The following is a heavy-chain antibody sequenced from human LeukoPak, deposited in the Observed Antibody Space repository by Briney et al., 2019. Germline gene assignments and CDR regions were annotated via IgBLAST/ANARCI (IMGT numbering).Heavy chain of an antibody. Sequence: PSETLSLTCTVSGGSISGYYWSWIRQPPGKGLEWIGYIYYSGNTSYNPSLKSRVTISVDTSNNQFSLKLSSVTAADTAVYYCARNFGSSWYYFDYWGQGTLVTVSS. CDR3: ARNFGSSWYYFDY. V-gene: IGHV4-59*01. CDR2: IYYSGNT. D-gene: IGHD6-13*01. CDR1: GGSISGYY. J-gene: IGHJ4*02.